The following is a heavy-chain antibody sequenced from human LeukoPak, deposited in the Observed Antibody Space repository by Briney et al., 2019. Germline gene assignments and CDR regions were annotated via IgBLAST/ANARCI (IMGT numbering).Heavy chain of an antibody. V-gene: IGHV3-23*01. Sequence: PGGSLRLSCAASGFTFSSDAMSWVRQAPGRGVEWVSAISGSGGSTYYADSVKGRFTISRDNSKNPLYLQMNSLRAEDTDVYYCAKDGRRIPMIVVVITRERYFDYWRQGTLVTVSS. J-gene: IGHJ4*02. CDR3: AKDGRRIPMIVVVITRERYFDY. CDR2: ISGSGGST. CDR1: GFTFSSDA. D-gene: IGHD3-22*01.